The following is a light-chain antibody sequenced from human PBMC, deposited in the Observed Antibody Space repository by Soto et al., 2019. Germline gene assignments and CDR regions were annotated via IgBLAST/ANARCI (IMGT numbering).Light chain of an antibody. CDR3: QQYESFPRT. J-gene: IGKJ1*01. V-gene: IGKV1-5*03. CDR1: QSINNW. Sequence: DIQMTQSPSTLSASVGDRVTITCRASQSINNWLAWYQQKQGKAPKLFIFKASTLESGVPSRFGGSGSGTDFTLSISSLQPDDFATYFCQQYESFPRTFGQGTKVEIK. CDR2: KAS.